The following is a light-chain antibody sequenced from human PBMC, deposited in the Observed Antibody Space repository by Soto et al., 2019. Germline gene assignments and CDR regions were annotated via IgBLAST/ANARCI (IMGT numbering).Light chain of an antibody. V-gene: IGKV3-15*01. CDR3: QQYNKWYT. J-gene: IGKJ2*01. CDR1: QSVSSK. Sequence: EIVMTQSPATLSVSPGERATLSCRASQSVSSKLAWYQQKPGQAPRLLIYGASTRATSIPARFSGSGSGTEFTLTISSLQSEDFAVYYCQQYNKWYTFGQGTKLEIK. CDR2: GAS.